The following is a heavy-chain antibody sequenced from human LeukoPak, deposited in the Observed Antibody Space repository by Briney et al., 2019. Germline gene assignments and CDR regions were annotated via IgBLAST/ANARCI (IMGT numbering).Heavy chain of an antibody. V-gene: IGHV4-59*08. Sequence: SETLSLTCTVSGGSISNYYWSWIRQLPGKGLEWIGYIYYSGSTNYNPSLKSRVTISVDTSKNQFSLKLSSVTAADTAVYYCARHTAEKYNWFDRWGQGTLVTVSS. D-gene: IGHD5-24*01. CDR1: GGSISNYY. CDR3: ARHTAEKYNWFDR. J-gene: IGHJ5*02. CDR2: IYYSGST.